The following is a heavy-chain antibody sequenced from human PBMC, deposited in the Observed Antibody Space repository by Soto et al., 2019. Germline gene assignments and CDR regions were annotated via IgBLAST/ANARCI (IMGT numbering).Heavy chain of an antibody. D-gene: IGHD6-13*01. V-gene: IGHV1-46*03. CDR3: ARVAAAGTGYYYYYYGMDV. Sequence: ASVKVSCKASGYTFTSYYMHWVRQAPGQGLEWMGIINPSGGSTSYAQKFQGRVTMTRDTSTSTVYMELSSLRSEDTAVYYCARVAAAGTGYYYYYYGMDVWGQGTTVTVSS. CDR1: GYTFTSYY. CDR2: INPSGGST. J-gene: IGHJ6*02.